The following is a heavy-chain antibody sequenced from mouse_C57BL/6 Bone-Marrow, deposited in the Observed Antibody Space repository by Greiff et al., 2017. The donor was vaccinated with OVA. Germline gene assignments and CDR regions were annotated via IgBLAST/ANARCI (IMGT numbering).Heavy chain of an antibody. CDR2: INPSTGGT. V-gene: IGHV1-43*01. Sequence: EVQLQQSGPELVKPGASVKISCKASGYSFTGYYMHWVKQSSEKSLEWIGEINPSTGGTSYNQKFKGKATLTVDKSSSTAYMQLKSLTSEDSAVYYCARRRLYYGSSYWYFDVWGTGTTVTVSS. D-gene: IGHD1-1*01. CDR1: GYSFTGYY. J-gene: IGHJ1*03. CDR3: ARRRLYYGSSYWYFDV.